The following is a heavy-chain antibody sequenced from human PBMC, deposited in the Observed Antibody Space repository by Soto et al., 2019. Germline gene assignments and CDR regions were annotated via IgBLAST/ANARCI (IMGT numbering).Heavy chain of an antibody. V-gene: IGHV3-15*01. Sequence: PGGSLRLSCAVSGITFINAWMSWVRQAPGQGLEWVGRIKNRVDGGAADYAAAVRGRFTISRDDSKNTLYLQMNSLEVEDTAVYYCTTDPGDYEDFWGLGTLVTVSS. D-gene: IGHD4-17*01. CDR2: IKNRVDGGAA. J-gene: IGHJ4*02. CDR3: TTDPGDYEDF. CDR1: GITFINAW.